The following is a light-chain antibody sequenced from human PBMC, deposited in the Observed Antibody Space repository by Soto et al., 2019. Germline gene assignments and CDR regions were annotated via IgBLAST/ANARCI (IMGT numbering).Light chain of an antibody. J-gene: IGLJ3*02. CDR2: EVT. Sequence: QSALTQPASVSGSPGQSITISCTGTSSDIGGYNYVSWYQQYPGKAPKLIISEVTNRPSGISNRFSGSKSGNTASLTISGLQAEDEADYYCCSYSRTSTHVRFGGGTKLTVL. CDR3: CSYSRTSTHVR. V-gene: IGLV2-14*01. CDR1: SSDIGGYNY.